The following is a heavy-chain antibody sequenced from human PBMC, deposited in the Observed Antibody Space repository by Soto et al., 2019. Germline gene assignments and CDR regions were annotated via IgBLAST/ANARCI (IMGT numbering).Heavy chain of an antibody. CDR3: ARENSAVTSSRLDP. CDR1: GFTFSDYG. J-gene: IGHJ5*02. Sequence: PGGSLRLSCAASGFTFSDYGMHWVRQAPGKGLEWVAVISYDGSKVYYADSVKGRFTISRESSENTLYLQMNSLRAEDTAVYYCARENSAVTSSRLDPWGQGTLVTVSS. D-gene: IGHD4-4*01. V-gene: IGHV3-30*03. CDR2: ISYDGSKV.